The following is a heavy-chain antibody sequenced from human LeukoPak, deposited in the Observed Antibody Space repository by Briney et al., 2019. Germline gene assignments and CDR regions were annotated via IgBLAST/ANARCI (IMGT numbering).Heavy chain of an antibody. CDR1: GFSLSNFQ. CDR2: ISLDGSTE. D-gene: IGHD3-10*01. V-gene: IGHV3-30-3*01. Sequence: GRSLRLSCVASGFSLSNFQMYWVRRAPGKGLEWVSIISLDGSTEFYADSVKGRFTISRDTASNTMHLEMNNLRIEDTAVYYCMRDYMGWFDPWGQGSLVTVSS. J-gene: IGHJ5*02. CDR3: MRDYMGWFDP.